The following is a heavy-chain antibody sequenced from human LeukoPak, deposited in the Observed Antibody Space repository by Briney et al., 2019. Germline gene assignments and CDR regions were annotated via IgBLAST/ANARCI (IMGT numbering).Heavy chain of an antibody. J-gene: IGHJ6*02. Sequence: SVKVSCKASGGTFSSYAISWVRQAPGQGLDWMGRIIPIFGIANYAQKFQGRVTITADKSTSTAYMELSSLRSEDTAVYYCASCPGIAAGGFGMDVWGQGTTVTVSS. CDR2: IIPIFGIA. CDR1: GGTFSSYA. V-gene: IGHV1-69*04. D-gene: IGHD6-13*01. CDR3: ASCPGIAAGGFGMDV.